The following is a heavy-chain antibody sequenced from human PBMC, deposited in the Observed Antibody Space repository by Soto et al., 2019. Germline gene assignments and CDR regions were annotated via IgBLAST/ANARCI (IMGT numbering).Heavy chain of an antibody. V-gene: IGHV3-30-3*01. D-gene: IGHD1-1*01. CDR1: GFTFDTHG. Sequence: PGGSLRLSCVASGFTFDTHGIHWVRQAPGKGLQWVALISYEGSNTYYADSVRGRFTISRDNSKNTLYLQMNTLRPEDTGLYYCARVTPGNNLYYFSGLDFWGQGTTVTVSS. CDR3: ARVTPGNNLYYFSGLDF. CDR2: ISYEGSNT. J-gene: IGHJ6*02.